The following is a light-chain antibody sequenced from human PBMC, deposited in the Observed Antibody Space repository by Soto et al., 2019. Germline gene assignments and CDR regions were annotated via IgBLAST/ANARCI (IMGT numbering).Light chain of an antibody. CDR1: QTINSW. CDR2: DAS. CDR3: HQHYSYSSGT. J-gene: IGKJ1*01. V-gene: IGKV1-5*01. Sequence: IRLNQTSSSLSASVRDRVTITCLASQTINSWFAWYQQKPGKAPTVLIFDASSLKTGVPSRFSGSGSGTEFTLTISNLQPDDFATHYCHQHYSYSSGTFGQGGK.